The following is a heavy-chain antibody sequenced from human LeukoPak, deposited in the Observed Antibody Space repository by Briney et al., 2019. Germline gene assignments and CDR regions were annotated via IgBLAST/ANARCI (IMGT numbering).Heavy chain of an antibody. CDR2: INHSGST. J-gene: IGHJ4*02. V-gene: IGHV4-34*01. D-gene: IGHD1-26*01. Sequence: SETLSLTCAVYGGSFSGYYWSWIRQPPGKGLEWIGEINHSGSTNYNPSLKSRVTISVDTSKNQFSLKLSSVTAADTAVYYCARFTYSGSYYFDYWGQGTLVTVSS. CDR3: ARFTYSGSYYFDY. CDR1: GGSFSGYY.